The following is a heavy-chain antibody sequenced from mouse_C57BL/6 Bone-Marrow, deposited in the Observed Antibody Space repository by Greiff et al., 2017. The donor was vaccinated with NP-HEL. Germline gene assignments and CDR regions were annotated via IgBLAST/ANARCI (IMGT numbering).Heavy chain of an antibody. J-gene: IGHJ4*01. CDR1: GFTFSSYG. Sequence: EVQVVESGGDLVKPGGSLKLSCAASGFTFSSYGMSWVRQTPDKRLEWVATISSGGSYTYYPDSVKGRFTISRDNAKNNLYLQMSSLKSEDTAMYYCAPYDYVAMDYWGQGTSVTVSS. D-gene: IGHD6-5*01. V-gene: IGHV5-6*01. CDR3: APYDYVAMDY. CDR2: ISSGGSYT.